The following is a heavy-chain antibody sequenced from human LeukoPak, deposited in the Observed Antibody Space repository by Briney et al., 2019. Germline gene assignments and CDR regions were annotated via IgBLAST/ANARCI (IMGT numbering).Heavy chain of an antibody. CDR2: ISYDGSNK. CDR3: AREVIVGAHDAFDI. V-gene: IGHV3-30-3*01. Sequence: GGSLRLSCAASGFTFSSYAMHWVRQAPGKGPEWVAVISYDGSNKYYADSVKGRFTISRDNSKNTLYLQMNSLRAEDTAVYYCAREVIVGAHDAFDIWGQGTMVTVSS. CDR1: GFTFSSYA. D-gene: IGHD1-26*01. J-gene: IGHJ3*02.